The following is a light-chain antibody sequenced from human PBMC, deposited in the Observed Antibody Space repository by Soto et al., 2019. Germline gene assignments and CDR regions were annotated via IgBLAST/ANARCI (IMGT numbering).Light chain of an antibody. CDR1: QGISSY. V-gene: IGKV1-8*01. CDR2: AAS. J-gene: IGKJ3*01. CDR3: QQYNNWPPFT. Sequence: AIRLTQSPSSLSASTLDRVGIXCRASQGISSYLAWYQQKPGKAPKLLIYAASTLQSGVPSRFSGSGSGTDFTLTISCLQSEDFAVYYCQQYNNWPPFTFGPGTKVDIK.